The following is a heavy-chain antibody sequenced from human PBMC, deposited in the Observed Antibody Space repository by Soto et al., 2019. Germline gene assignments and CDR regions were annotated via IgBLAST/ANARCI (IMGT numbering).Heavy chain of an antibody. CDR1: GYTFTSYG. J-gene: IGHJ5*02. Sequence: QVQLVQSGAEVKKPGASVKVSCKASGYTFTSYGISWVRQAPGQGLEWMGWISAYNGNTNYAQKLQGRVTMTTDTATSTAYMEVRSLRCDDTAVYYCASVLSGWIALGSWGQGTLVTVSS. D-gene: IGHD3-10*01. V-gene: IGHV1-18*04. CDR3: ASVLSGWIALGS. CDR2: ISAYNGNT.